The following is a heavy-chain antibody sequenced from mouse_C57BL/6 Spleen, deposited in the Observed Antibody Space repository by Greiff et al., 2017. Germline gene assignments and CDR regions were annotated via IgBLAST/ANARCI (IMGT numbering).Heavy chain of an antibody. D-gene: IGHD1-1*01. J-gene: IGHJ2*01. Sequence: VQLQQSGPELVKPGASVKISCKASGYSFTSYYIHWVKQRPGQGLEWIGWIYSGSGNNKYNEQFKGKATLTDDTSSSTAYMQLSSRTLEDAAVEYCAREGITTGDFDYWGQGTTLTVSS. CDR1: GYSFTSYY. V-gene: IGHV1-66*01. CDR3: AREGITTGDFDY. CDR2: IYSGSGNN.